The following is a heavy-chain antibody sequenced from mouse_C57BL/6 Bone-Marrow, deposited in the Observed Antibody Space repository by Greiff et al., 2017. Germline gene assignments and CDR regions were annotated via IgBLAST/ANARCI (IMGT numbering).Heavy chain of an antibody. V-gene: IGHV1-81*01. CDR1: GYTFTSYG. CDR2: IYPRSGNT. Sequence: VQLQQSGAELARPGASVKLSCKASGYTFTSYGISWVKQRTGQGLEWIGEIYPRSGNTYYNEKFKGKATLTADKSSSTAYMQFSSLTSEDSAIYYCAREFHWYFDVWGTGTTVTVSS. CDR3: AREFHWYFDV. J-gene: IGHJ1*03.